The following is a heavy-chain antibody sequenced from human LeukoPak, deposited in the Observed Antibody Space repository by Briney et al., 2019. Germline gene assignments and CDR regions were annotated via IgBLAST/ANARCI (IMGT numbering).Heavy chain of an antibody. CDR2: INHSGST. V-gene: IGHV4-34*01. J-gene: IGHJ4*02. D-gene: IGHD6-19*01. CDR1: GGSFSGYY. Sequence: SETLSLTCAVYGGSFSGYYWSWIRQPPGKGLEWIGEINHSGSTNYNPSLKSRVTISVDTSKNQFSLKLGSVTAADTAVYYCAGYSSGWLFDYWGQGTLVTVSS. CDR3: AGYSSGWLFDY.